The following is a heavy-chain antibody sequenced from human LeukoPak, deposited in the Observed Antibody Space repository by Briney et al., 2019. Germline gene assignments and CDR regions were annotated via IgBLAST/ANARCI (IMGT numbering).Heavy chain of an antibody. Sequence: SQTLSLTCAISGDSVSSNSAAWNWIRQSPSRGLEWLGRAYYRSKWYNDYAVSVKSRITINPDTSKNQFSLQLNSVTPEDTAVYYCARGSVEWELLSWFDPWGQGTLVTVSS. V-gene: IGHV6-1*01. CDR1: GDSVSSNSAA. CDR3: ARGSVEWELLSWFDP. D-gene: IGHD1-26*01. J-gene: IGHJ5*02. CDR2: AYYRSKWYN.